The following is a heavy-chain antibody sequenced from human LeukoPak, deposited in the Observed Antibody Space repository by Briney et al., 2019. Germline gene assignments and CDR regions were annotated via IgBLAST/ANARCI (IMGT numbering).Heavy chain of an antibody. CDR1: GGSISSYY. Sequence: SETLSLTCTVSGGSISSYYWSWIRQPPGKGLEWIGEINHSGSTNYNTSLKSRVTISVDTSKNQFSLKLSSVTAADTAVYYCARGLWLGYRIFDYWGQGTLVTVSS. D-gene: IGHD3-16*02. J-gene: IGHJ4*02. CDR2: INHSGST. V-gene: IGHV4-34*01. CDR3: ARGLWLGYRIFDY.